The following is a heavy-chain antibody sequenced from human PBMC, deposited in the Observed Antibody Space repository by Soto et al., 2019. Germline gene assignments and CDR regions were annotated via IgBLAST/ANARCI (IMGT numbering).Heavy chain of an antibody. V-gene: IGHV5-51*01. CDR1: GYSFSSYW. D-gene: IGHD2-21*01. Sequence: PGESLKISCKGSGYSFSSYWIVWVRQMPGKGLEWMGPIYPGDSHTRYSPSFQGQVTISADKSISTAYLQWSSLKASDTAMYYCARHGVISALNWFDPWGQGTLVTVSS. CDR2: IYPGDSHT. CDR3: ARHGVISALNWFDP. J-gene: IGHJ5*02.